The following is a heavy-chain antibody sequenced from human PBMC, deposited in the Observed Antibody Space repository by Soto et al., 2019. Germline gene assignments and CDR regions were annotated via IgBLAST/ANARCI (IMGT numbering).Heavy chain of an antibody. CDR1: GFTFSSYA. J-gene: IGHJ4*02. D-gene: IGHD3-3*01. CDR3: AKDSTSTIFGVVPN. V-gene: IGHV3-23*01. CDR2: ISGSGGST. Sequence: XGSLRLACADSGFTFSSYALSWVRQAPGKGLEWVSAISGSGGSTYYADSVKGRFTISRDNSKNTLYLQMNSLRAEDTAVYYCAKDSTSTIFGVVPNWGQGTLVTVSS.